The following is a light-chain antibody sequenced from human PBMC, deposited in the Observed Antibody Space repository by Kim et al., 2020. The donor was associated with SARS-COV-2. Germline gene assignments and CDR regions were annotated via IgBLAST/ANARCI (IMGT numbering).Light chain of an antibody. J-gene: IGLJ2*01. CDR3: SSYTSSSTLV. CDR1: SSDVGSYNY. CDR2: DVS. Sequence: QSALTQPASVSGSPGQSITVSCTGTSSDVGSYNYVSWYQQYPGKAPKLLIYDVSNRPSGVSNRFSGSKSGSTASLTISGLQAEDEADYFCSSYTSSSTLVFGGGTQLTVL. V-gene: IGLV2-14*01.